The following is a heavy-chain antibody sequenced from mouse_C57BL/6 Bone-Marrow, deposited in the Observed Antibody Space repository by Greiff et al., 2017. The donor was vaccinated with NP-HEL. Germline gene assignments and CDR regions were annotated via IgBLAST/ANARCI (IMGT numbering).Heavy chain of an antibody. CDR1: GYTFTDYN. Sequence: EVQLVESGPELVKPGASVKMSCKASGYTFTDYNMHWVKQSHGKSLEWIGYINPNNGGTSYNQKFKGKATLTVNKSSSTAYMELRSLTSEDSAVYYCARLGGWLLPFAYWGQGTLVTVSA. D-gene: IGHD2-3*01. J-gene: IGHJ3*01. CDR3: ARLGGWLLPFAY. CDR2: INPNNGGT. V-gene: IGHV1-22*01.